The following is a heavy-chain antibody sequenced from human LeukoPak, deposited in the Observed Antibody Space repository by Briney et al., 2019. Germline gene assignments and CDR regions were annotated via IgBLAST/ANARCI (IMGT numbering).Heavy chain of an antibody. CDR2: TNSDGSST. Sequence: GGSLRLSCAASGFTFSSYWMHWVRQAPGKGLVWVSRTNSDGSSTSYADSVKGRFTISRDNAKNTLYLQMNSLRAEDTAVYYCARTTWPAYFDYWGQGTLVTVSS. CDR3: ARTTWPAYFDY. CDR1: GFTFSSYW. V-gene: IGHV3-74*01. D-gene: IGHD4-17*01. J-gene: IGHJ4*02.